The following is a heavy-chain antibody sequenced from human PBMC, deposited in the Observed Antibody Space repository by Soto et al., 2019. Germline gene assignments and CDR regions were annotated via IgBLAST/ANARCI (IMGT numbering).Heavy chain of an antibody. Sequence: GASVKVSCKASGYTFTSYYMHWVRQAPGQGLEWMGIINPSGGSTSYAQKFQGRVTMTRDTSTSTVYMELSSLRSEETAVYYCARVWFGEPTTTLDYYYYGMDVWGQGTTVTVSS. CDR2: INPSGGST. V-gene: IGHV1-46*01. CDR3: ARVWFGEPTTTLDYYYYGMDV. CDR1: GYTFTSYY. D-gene: IGHD3-10*01. J-gene: IGHJ6*02.